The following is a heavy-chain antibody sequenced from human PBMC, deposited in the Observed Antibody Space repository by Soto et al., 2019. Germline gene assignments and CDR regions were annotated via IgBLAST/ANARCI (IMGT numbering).Heavy chain of an antibody. CDR1: GYTFTSYA. J-gene: IGHJ4*02. Sequence: ASVKVSCKASGYTFTSYAMHWVRQAPGQRLEWMGWINAGNGNTKYSQKFQGRVTITRDTFASTAYMELSSLRSEDTAVYYCATQTRNYYGSPAFDYWGQGTLVTVSS. CDR2: INAGNGNT. D-gene: IGHD3-10*01. V-gene: IGHV1-3*01. CDR3: ATQTRNYYGSPAFDY.